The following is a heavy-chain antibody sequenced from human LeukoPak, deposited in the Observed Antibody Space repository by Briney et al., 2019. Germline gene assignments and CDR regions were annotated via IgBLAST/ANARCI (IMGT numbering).Heavy chain of an antibody. D-gene: IGHD3-3*01. V-gene: IGHV1-69*13. Sequence: ASVKVSCKASGGTFSSYAISWARQAPGQGLEWMGGIIPIFGTANYAQKFQGRVTITADESTSTAYMELSSLRSEDTAVYYCANYDFWSGYYTLQGAFDIWGQGTMVTVSS. J-gene: IGHJ3*02. CDR3: ANYDFWSGYYTLQGAFDI. CDR1: GGTFSSYA. CDR2: IIPIFGTA.